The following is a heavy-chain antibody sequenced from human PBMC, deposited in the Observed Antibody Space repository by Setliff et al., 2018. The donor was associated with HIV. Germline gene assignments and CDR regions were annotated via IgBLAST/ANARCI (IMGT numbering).Heavy chain of an antibody. V-gene: IGHV4-39*02. CDR3: AGDSGYPSNWFDP. CDR2: IYYSGTT. J-gene: IGHJ5*02. Sequence: SETLSLTCAVSGVSFSGDYWGWFRQPPGEGLEWIGSIYYSGTTYYAPSLETRLTISVDTSTNQFSLKLTSVTAADTAMYFCAGDSGYPSNWFDPWGQGILVTVSS. CDR1: GVSFSGDY. D-gene: IGHD3-22*01.